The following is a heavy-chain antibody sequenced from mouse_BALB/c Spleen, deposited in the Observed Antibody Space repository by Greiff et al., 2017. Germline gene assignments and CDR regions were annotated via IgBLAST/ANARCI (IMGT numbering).Heavy chain of an antibody. J-gene: IGHJ1*01. D-gene: IGHD2-4*01. CDR3: ARSAGDYDGLWYFDV. V-gene: IGHV1-18*01. CDR1: GYTFTDYN. CDR2: INPNNGGT. Sequence: EVQLQQSGPELVKPGASVKIPCKASGYTFTDYNMDWVKQSHGKSLEWIGDINPNNGGTIYNQKFKGKATLTVDKSSSTAYMELRSLTSEDTAVYYCARSAGDYDGLWYFDVWGAGTTVTVSS.